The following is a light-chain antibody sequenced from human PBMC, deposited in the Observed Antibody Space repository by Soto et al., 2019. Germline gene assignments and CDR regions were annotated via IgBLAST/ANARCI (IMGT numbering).Light chain of an antibody. J-gene: IGKJ3*01. CDR3: QQYNYWPLT. CDR1: QTVTTN. Sequence: EIVMTQSPATLSVSLGERATLSCRASQTVTTNLAWYQQKPAQAPRLLIYGAYTRATGIPGRISGSGSETEFTLTISSLQSEDFAVYYCQQYNYWPLTFGPGTKVDIQ. V-gene: IGKV3-15*01. CDR2: GAY.